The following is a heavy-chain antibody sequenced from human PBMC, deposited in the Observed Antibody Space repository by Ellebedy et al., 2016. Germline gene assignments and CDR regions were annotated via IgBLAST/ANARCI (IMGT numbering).Heavy chain of an antibody. Sequence: GESLKISXAASGFMFNSYSMSWVRQAPGRGLEWVSSITGSGGRTYYADSVKGRFTISRDNSNNAVYLQMNSLRFGDTAVYYCVKETYRYNNWSLFDYWGQGALVTVSS. CDR1: GFMFNSYS. V-gene: IGHV3-23*01. CDR2: ITGSGGRT. J-gene: IGHJ4*02. CDR3: VKETYRYNNWSLFDY. D-gene: IGHD1-20*01.